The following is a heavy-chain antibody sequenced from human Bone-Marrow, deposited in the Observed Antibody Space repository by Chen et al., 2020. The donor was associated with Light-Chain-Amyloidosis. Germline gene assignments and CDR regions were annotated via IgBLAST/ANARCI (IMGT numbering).Heavy chain of an antibody. CDR2: IYPDDSDA. Sequence: EVQLEQAGPEETKPGESLKISCKGSGYTFPNYWIGWVRQMPGKGLEWMGVIYPDDSDARYSPSFEGQVTISADKSITTAYLQWRSLKASDTAMYYCARRRDGYNFDYWGQGTLVTVSS. J-gene: IGHJ4*02. CDR1: GYTFPNYW. CDR3: ARRRDGYNFDY. V-gene: IGHV5-51*01. D-gene: IGHD5-12*01.